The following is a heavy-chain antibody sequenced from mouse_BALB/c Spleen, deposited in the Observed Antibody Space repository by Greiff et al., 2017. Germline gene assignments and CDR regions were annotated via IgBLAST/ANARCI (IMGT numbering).Heavy chain of an antibody. CDR3: AREDDYGRGYFDY. Sequence: VQRVESGPELVKPGASVKISCKASGYAFSSSWMNWVKQRPGQGLEWIGRIYPGDGDTNYNGKFKGKATLTADKSSSTAYMQLSSLTSVDSAVYFCAREDDYGRGYFDYWGQGTTLTVSS. CDR1: GYAFSSSW. CDR2: IYPGDGDT. D-gene: IGHD2-4*01. J-gene: IGHJ2*01. V-gene: IGHV1-82*01.